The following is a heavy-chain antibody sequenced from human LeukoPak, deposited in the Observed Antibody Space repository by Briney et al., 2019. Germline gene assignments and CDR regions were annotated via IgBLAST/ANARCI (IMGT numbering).Heavy chain of an antibody. V-gene: IGHV4-31*03. CDR1: GGSISSGGYY. Sequence: SQTLSLTCTVSGGSISSGGYYWSWIRQHPGKGLEWIGYIYYSGSTYYNPSLKSRVTISVDTSKNQFSLKLSSVTAADTAVYYCARGGRYAYYDFWSGYPNWFDPWGQGTLVTVSS. J-gene: IGHJ5*02. CDR2: IYYSGST. CDR3: ARGGRYAYYDFWSGYPNWFDP. D-gene: IGHD3-3*01.